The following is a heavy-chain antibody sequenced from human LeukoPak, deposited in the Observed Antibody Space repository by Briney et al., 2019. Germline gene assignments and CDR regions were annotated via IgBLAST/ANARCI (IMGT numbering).Heavy chain of an antibody. J-gene: IGHJ4*02. CDR1: GFTFSINA. Sequence: GGSLRLSCATAGFTFSINAMSWVRQTAGGGREWGSGISGSAQSPVYGESVQGRFTISRANSKKKLYLQMTSLRGEDTAVYYCAKDLLSGSGDFSWGVFDSWGQGTLVTVSS. D-gene: IGHD3-10*01. CDR2: ISGSAQSP. V-gene: IGHV3-23*01. CDR3: AKDLLSGSGDFSWGVFDS.